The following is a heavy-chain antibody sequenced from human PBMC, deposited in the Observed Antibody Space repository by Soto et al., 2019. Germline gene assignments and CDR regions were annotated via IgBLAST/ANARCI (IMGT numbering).Heavy chain of an antibody. J-gene: IGHJ3*02. CDR3: ARGGYDFWSGYPTDAFDI. V-gene: IGHV4-59*12. CDR1: GGSISSYY. Sequence: SETLSLTCTVSGGSISSYYWSWIRQPPGKGLEWIGYIYYSGSTNYNPSLKSRVTISVDTSKNQFSLKLSSVTAADTAVYYCARGGYDFWSGYPTDAFDIWGQGTMVTVSS. CDR2: IYYSGST. D-gene: IGHD3-3*01.